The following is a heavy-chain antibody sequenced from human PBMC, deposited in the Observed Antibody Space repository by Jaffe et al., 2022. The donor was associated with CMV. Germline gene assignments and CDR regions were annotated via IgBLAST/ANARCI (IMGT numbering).Heavy chain of an antibody. CDR3: TTGGFVGYYYYYMDV. CDR2: IKSKTDGGTT. J-gene: IGHJ6*03. Sequence: EVQLVESGGGLVKPGGSLRLSCAASGFTFSNAWMSWVRQAPGKGLEWVGRIKSKTDGGTTDYAAPVKGRFTISRDDSKNTLYLQMNSLKTEDTAVYYCTTGGFVGYYYYYMDVWGKGTTVTVSS. CDR1: GFTFSNAW. V-gene: IGHV3-15*01.